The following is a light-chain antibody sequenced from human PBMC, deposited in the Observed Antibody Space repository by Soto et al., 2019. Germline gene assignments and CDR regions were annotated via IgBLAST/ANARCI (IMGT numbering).Light chain of an antibody. Sequence: IRMTQSTSSFSASTGDRVTITCRASQGIISYLAWYQQKPGKAPKLLIYAASTLQSGVPSRFSGSGSGTDFTLTISCLQSEDFATYYCQQYYSYPTFGQGTRLAIK. J-gene: IGKJ5*01. CDR1: QGIISY. CDR2: AAS. CDR3: QQYYSYPT. V-gene: IGKV1-8*01.